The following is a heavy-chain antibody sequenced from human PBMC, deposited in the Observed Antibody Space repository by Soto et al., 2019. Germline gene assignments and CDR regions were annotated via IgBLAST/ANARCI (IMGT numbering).Heavy chain of an antibody. CDR3: ARARSTMVRGVIGY. Sequence: GGSLRLSCAASGFTFSDYYMIWIRQAPGKGLEWVSYISGSSSYTNYADSVKGRFTISRDNAKNSLYLQMNSLRAEDTAVYYCARARSTMVRGVIGYWGQGTLVTVPS. CDR1: GFTFSDYY. CDR2: ISGSSSYT. V-gene: IGHV3-11*03. J-gene: IGHJ4*02. D-gene: IGHD3-10*01.